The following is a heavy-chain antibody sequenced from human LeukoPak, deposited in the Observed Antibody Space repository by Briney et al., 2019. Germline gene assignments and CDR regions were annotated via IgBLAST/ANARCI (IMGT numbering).Heavy chain of an antibody. CDR1: GVTFSSYY. CDR2: IYYSGST. CDR3: AREADSSGWYGDAFDI. J-gene: IGHJ3*02. V-gene: IGHV4-59*01. Sequence: PSETLSLTCTVSGVTFSSYYWSWIRQPPGKGLEWIGYIYYSGSTNYNPSLKSRVTISVDSSKNQFSLKLSSVTAADTAVYYCAREADSSGWYGDAFDIWGQGTMVTVSS. D-gene: IGHD6-19*01.